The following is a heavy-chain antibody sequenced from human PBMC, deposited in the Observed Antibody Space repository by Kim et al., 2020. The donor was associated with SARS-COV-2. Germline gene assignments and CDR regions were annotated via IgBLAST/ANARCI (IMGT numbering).Heavy chain of an antibody. CDR2: INRDSRSI. V-gene: IGHV3-9*01. CDR1: GFTFSNYA. Sequence: GGSLRLSCLASGFTFSNYAMHWVRLPPGKGLEWVSCINRDSRSIDYLGSVKGRFSVSRDNANNSLYLQINSLRVEDTALYYCAKDDRGSIDKWGQGTLVTVSS. CDR3: AKDDRGSIDK. J-gene: IGHJ4*02. D-gene: IGHD3-10*01.